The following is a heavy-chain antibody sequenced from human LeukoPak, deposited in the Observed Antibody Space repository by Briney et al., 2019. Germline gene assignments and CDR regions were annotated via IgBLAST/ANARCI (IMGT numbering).Heavy chain of an antibody. J-gene: IGHJ4*02. Sequence: GASVKVSCKASEGTFSTFSINWVRQAPGQGLQWMGGIIPTSRTPNYAQDFQGRVSITADESTRTAYMELSSLRSDDTAVYYCARASWAVAGPLDYWGQGTLVTVSS. CDR1: EGTFSTFS. CDR3: ARASWAVAGPLDY. V-gene: IGHV1-69*13. CDR2: IIPTSRTP. D-gene: IGHD6-13*01.